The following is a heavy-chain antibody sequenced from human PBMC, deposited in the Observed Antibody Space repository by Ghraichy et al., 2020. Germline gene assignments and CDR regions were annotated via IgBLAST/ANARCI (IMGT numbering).Heavy chain of an antibody. CDR1: GYTFTGYD. V-gene: IGHV1-2*06. Sequence: ASVKVSCKASGYTFTGYDMHWVRQAPGQGLEWMGRVNPNSGGTNYAQKFQGRVTMTRDTSISTAYMELSSLRSDDTAVYYCARDRDIAADGTEFDYWGQGTLVTVSS. J-gene: IGHJ4*02. CDR2: VNPNSGGT. CDR3: ARDRDIAADGTEFDY. D-gene: IGHD6-13*01.